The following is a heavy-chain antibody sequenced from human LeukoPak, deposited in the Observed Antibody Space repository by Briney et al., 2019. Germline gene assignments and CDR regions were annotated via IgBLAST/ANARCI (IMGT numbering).Heavy chain of an antibody. J-gene: IGHJ5*02. CDR1: GGSFSGYY. CDR3: ARGRGSIAVAGARGNWFDP. V-gene: IGHV4-34*01. CDR2: INHSGST. Sequence: PSETLSLTCAVYGGSFSGYYWSWIRQPPGKGLEWIGEINHSGSTNYNPSLKSRVTISVDTSKNQFSLKLSSVTAADTAVYYCARGRGSIAVAGARGNWFDPWGQGTLVTVSS. D-gene: IGHD6-19*01.